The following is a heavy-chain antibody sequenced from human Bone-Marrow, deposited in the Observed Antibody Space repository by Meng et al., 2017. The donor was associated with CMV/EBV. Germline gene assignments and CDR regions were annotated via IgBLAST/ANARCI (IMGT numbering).Heavy chain of an antibody. J-gene: IGHJ6*02. CDR1: GFIFSSYW. Sequence: GGSLRLSCAASGFIFSSYWMSWVRQAPGKGLEWVANIKPDGSEKYYVDSVKGRFTISRDNAKNPLYLQMNSLRAEDTAVYYCARRLGYCSSTSCYWSYYYYGMDVWGQGTTVTVSS. CDR3: ARRLGYCSSTSCYWSYYYYGMDV. CDR2: IKPDGSEK. V-gene: IGHV3-7*01. D-gene: IGHD2-2*01.